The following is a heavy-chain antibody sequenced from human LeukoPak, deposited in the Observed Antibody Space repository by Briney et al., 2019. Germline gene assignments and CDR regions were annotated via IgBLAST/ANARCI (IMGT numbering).Heavy chain of an antibody. CDR1: GGSISSGGYY. V-gene: IGHV4-31*03. Sequence: PSQTLSLTCSVSGGSISSGGYYWSWIRQHPGKGLEWIGYIYYSGSTYYNPSLKSRVTISVDTSKNQFSLKLSSVTAADTAVYYCAGEGYCSSTSCARPWGQGTLVTVSS. CDR3: AGEGYCSSTSCARP. CDR2: IYYSGST. J-gene: IGHJ5*02. D-gene: IGHD2-2*01.